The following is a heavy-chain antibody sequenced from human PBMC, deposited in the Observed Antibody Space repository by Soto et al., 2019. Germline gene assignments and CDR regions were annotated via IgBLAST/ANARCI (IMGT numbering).Heavy chain of an antibody. J-gene: IGHJ4*02. Sequence: QVQLVESGGGVVQPGRSLRLSCAASGFTFSSYGMHWVRQAPGKGLEWVAVISYDGSNKYYADSVKGRFTISRENSKNTLYLQMNSLRAEDTAVYYCAKEGDYWGQGTLVTVSS. CDR1: GFTFSSYG. CDR2: ISYDGSNK. V-gene: IGHV3-30*18. CDR3: AKEGDY.